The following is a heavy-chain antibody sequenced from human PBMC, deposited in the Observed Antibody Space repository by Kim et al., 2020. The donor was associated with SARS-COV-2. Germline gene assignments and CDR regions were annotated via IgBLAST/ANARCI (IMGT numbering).Heavy chain of an antibody. V-gene: IGHV1-18*01. D-gene: IGHD2-2*01. Sequence: NYSQKLHGKVTMTTDTSTSTAYMELRSLRSDDTAVYYCARESCSSTSCYHPWGQGTLVTVSS. CDR3: ARESCSSTSCYHP. J-gene: IGHJ5*02.